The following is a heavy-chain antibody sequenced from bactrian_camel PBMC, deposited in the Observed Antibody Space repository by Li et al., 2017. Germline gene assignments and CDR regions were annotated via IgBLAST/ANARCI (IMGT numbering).Heavy chain of an antibody. CDR2: VDSDGTA. J-gene: IGHJ4*01. D-gene: IGHD3*01. Sequence: DVQLVESGGGLVQPGGSLRLSCAASGFTFSRYDMIWVRQAPGKEREGVAIVDSDGTAIYTDAAKGRFTASKDNVKNTLYLQMNSLELEDTAVYYCAAAWRGVRLPYEVNYWGQGTQVTVS. V-gene: IGHV3S10*01. CDR3: AAAWRGVRLPYEVNY. CDR1: GFTFSRYD.